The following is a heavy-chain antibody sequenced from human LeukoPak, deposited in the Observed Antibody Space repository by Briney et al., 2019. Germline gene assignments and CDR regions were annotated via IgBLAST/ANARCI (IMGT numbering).Heavy chain of an antibody. Sequence: SETLSLTCAVYGGSFSGYYWSWIRQPPGKGLEWIGEINHSGSTNYNPSLKSRVTISVDMSKNQFSLKLSSVTAADTAVYYCARGGEEGYNWFDPWGQGTLVTVSS. CDR1: GGSFSGYY. V-gene: IGHV4-34*01. CDR3: ARGGEEGYNWFDP. J-gene: IGHJ5*02. CDR2: INHSGST.